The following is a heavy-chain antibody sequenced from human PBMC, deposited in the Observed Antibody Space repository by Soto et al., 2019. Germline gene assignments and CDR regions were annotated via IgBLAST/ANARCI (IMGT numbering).Heavy chain of an antibody. D-gene: IGHD1-26*01. Sequence: SQTLSLTCAITGGSVSRNSSCWSWVRHSTSRGLEWLGRTYYRSKWYYEYAVSVRGRITINPDTSKNQYSLQLNSVTPEDTAVYFCARGEQYSGRIFDYWGQGTLVTVSS. V-gene: IGHV6-1*01. CDR1: GGSVSRNSSC. J-gene: IGHJ4*01. CDR2: TYYRSKWYY. CDR3: ARGEQYSGRIFDY.